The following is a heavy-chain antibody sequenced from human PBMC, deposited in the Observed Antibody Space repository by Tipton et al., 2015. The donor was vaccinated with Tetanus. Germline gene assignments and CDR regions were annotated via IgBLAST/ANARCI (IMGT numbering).Heavy chain of an antibody. V-gene: IGHV4-39*01. CDR2: VYYNGNT. CDR3: ARSADNWFDP. J-gene: IGHJ5*02. CDR1: GGSPSSGTFY. Sequence: GLVKPSETLSLTCTLSGGSPSSGTFYWDWIRHSPGKGLEWIGNVYYNGNTLQNPSLKSRVTLSLDKSKNQFSLKLTSVTAADSAVYFCARSADNWFDPWGPGTLVTVSS.